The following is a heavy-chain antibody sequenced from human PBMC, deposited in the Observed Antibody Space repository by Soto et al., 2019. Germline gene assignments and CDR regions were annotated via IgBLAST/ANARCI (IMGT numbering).Heavy chain of an antibody. D-gene: IGHD6-13*01. CDR1: GFTFKNYY. CDR3: ARQYSSMLDL. Sequence: QVQLVESGGGLVKPGGSLRLSCAASGFTFKNYYMTWIRQAPGKGLEWVSYISDSGSSIYYADSVKGRFTISRDNAKNSALLEMNSLRGEDTAVYFCARQYSSMLDLWGQGTLVTVSS. J-gene: IGHJ4*02. V-gene: IGHV3-11*01. CDR2: ISDSGSSI.